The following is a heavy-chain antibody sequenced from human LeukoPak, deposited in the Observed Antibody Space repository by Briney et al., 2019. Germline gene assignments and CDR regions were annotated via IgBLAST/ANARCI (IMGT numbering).Heavy chain of an antibody. CDR1: GLTFSSYA. CDR3: ARVEHYGSGSYYYHPFDY. D-gene: IGHD3-10*01. J-gene: IGHJ4*02. Sequence: PGGSLRLSCAASGLTFSSYAMHWVRQAPGKGLEWVAVISYDGSNKYYADSVKGRFTISRDNSKNTLYLQMNSLRAEDTAVYYRARVEHYGSGSYYYHPFDYWGQGTLVTVSS. CDR2: ISYDGSNK. V-gene: IGHV3-30-3*01.